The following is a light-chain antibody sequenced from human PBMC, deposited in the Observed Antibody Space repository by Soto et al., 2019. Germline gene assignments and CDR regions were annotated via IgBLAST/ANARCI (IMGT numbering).Light chain of an antibody. CDR2: DAI. Sequence: MSQSPATLSVSTGERVTLSCRASQNIHNHMSWFLQKPGQTPRLLIYDAIIRAPDVPARFSGSWSGTEFTLTINSLQSEDFAVYYCQQYGSSPRTFGQGTKVDIK. CDR3: QQYGSSPRT. CDR1: QNIHNH. J-gene: IGKJ1*01. V-gene: IGKV3-15*01.